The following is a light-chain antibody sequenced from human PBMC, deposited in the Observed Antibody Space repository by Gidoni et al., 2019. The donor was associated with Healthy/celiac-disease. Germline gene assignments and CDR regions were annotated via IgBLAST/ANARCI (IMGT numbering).Light chain of an antibody. CDR3: CSYTSSSTLRV. V-gene: IGLV2-14*01. J-gene: IGLJ3*02. Sequence: QSALTHPASVSGSPGQSITISCTGTSSDVGGYNYVSWYQQHPGKAPKLMIYEVSNRPSGISNRFSGSKSGNTASLTISGLQAEDEAIYYCCSYTSSSTLRVFGGGTKLTV. CDR2: EVS. CDR1: SSDVGGYNY.